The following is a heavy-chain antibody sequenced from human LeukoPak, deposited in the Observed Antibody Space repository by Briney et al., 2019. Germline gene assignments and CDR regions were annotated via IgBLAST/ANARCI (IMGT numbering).Heavy chain of an antibody. D-gene: IGHD5-18*01. Sequence: PGGSLRLSCAASGFNFSSYWMHWVRQAPGKGLVWVSRINSDGSSTSYADSMKGRFTISRDNAKNTLYLQMNSLRVEDTAVYYCARGGAAMAYYWAQGTLVTVSS. V-gene: IGHV3-74*01. CDR3: ARGGAAMAYY. CDR2: INSDGSST. J-gene: IGHJ4*02. CDR1: GFNFSSYW.